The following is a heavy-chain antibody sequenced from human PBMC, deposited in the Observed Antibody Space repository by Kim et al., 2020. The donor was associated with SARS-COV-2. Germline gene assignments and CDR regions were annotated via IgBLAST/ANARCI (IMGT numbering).Heavy chain of an antibody. J-gene: IGHJ4*02. Sequence: SETLSLTCVVSDYSIISDYWWGWIRQPPGKRLEWIAYIFHTGSTYYTSSLESRLTMSVDTSKNQFSLTLNSVTAVDTALYSCVRKPAGWFAFDYWGQGILVTVSS. CDR3: VRKPAGWFAFDY. CDR1: DYSIISDYW. V-gene: IGHV4-28*01. D-gene: IGHD3-10*01. CDR2: IFHTGST.